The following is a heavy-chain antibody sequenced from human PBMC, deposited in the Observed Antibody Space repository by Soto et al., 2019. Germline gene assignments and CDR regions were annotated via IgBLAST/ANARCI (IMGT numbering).Heavy chain of an antibody. CDR1: GGSISSYY. CDR3: ARQGSGSYDY. V-gene: IGHV4-59*08. D-gene: IGHD3-10*01. J-gene: IGHJ4*02. Sequence: LSETLSLTCTVSGGSISSYYWSWIRQPPGKGLEWIGYIYYSGSTNYNPSLKSRATISVDTSKNQFSLKLSSVTAADTAVYYCARQGSGSYDYWGQGTLVTVSS. CDR2: IYYSGST.